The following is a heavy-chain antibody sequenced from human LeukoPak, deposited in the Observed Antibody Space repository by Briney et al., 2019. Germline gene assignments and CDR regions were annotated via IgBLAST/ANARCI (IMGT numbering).Heavy chain of an antibody. Sequence: SETLSLTCTVSGGSIRTSSYYWGWIRQPPGNGLEWIGSSYYSGSTYYNPSLKSRVTISVDTSKNQFSLKLSSVTAADTAVYYCARALDRIVGATLIFDYWGQGTLVTVSS. D-gene: IGHD1-26*01. CDR3: ARALDRIVGATLIFDY. V-gene: IGHV4-39*07. CDR2: SYYSGST. CDR1: GGSIRTSSYY. J-gene: IGHJ4*02.